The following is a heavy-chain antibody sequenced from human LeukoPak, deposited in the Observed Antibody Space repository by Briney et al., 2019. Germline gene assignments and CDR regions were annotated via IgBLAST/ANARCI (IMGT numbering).Heavy chain of an antibody. J-gene: IGHJ4*02. CDR3: AKHEGSYYDKSGYTFDF. CDR1: TGSVNSGVYY. CDR2: IHSSGNS. Sequence: SETLSLTCSVSTGSVNSGVYYWGWVPQPPGKGLEWIGSIHSSGNSYCNPSLKSRVTLSVDTSKNQFSLKLSSVTAADRAVYYCAKHEGSYYDKSGYTFDFWGLGTLVTVSS. D-gene: IGHD3-22*01. V-gene: IGHV4-39*01.